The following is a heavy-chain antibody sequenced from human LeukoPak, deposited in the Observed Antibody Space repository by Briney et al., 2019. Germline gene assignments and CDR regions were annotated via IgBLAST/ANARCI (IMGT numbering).Heavy chain of an antibody. J-gene: IGHJ6*03. D-gene: IGHD3-10*01. CDR3: ARPTYYYGSYYMDV. V-gene: IGHV1-18*01. CDR1: GGTFSSYA. CDR2: ISAYNGNT. Sequence: GASVKVSCKASGGTFSSYAISWVRQAPGQGLEWMGWISAYNGNTNYAQKLQGRVTMTTDTSTSTAYMELRSLRSDDTAVYYCARPTYYYGSYYMDVWGKGTTVTISS.